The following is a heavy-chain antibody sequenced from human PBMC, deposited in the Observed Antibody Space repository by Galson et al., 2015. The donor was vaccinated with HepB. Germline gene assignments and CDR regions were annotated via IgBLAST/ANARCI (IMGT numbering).Heavy chain of an antibody. J-gene: IGHJ4*02. V-gene: IGHV1-69*04. D-gene: IGHD4-23*01. CDR3: ARRDYGGNSGFDY. CDR1: GGTFSSYA. Sequence: SVKVSCKASGGTFSSYAISWVRQAPGQGLEWMGRIIPILGIANYAQKFQGRVTITADKSTSTAYMELSSLRSEDTAVYYCARRDYGGNSGFDYWGQGTLVTVSS. CDR2: IIPILGIA.